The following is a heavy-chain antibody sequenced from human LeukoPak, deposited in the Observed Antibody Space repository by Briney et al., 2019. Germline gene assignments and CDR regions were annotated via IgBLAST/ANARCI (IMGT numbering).Heavy chain of an antibody. CDR3: ARDGIAVAPDYFDY. D-gene: IGHD6-19*01. CDR1: GFTFSSYS. CDR2: IKQDGSEK. V-gene: IGHV3-7*01. Sequence: GGSLRLSCAASGFTFSSYSMRWVRQAPGKGLEWVANIKQDGSEKYYVDSVKGRFTISRDNAKNSLYLQMNSLRAEDTAVYYCARDGIAVAPDYFDYWGQGTLVTVSS. J-gene: IGHJ4*02.